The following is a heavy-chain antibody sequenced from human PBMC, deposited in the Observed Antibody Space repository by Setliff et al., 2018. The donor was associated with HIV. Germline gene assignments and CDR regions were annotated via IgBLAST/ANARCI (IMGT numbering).Heavy chain of an antibody. CDR2: VSSDGRYI. CDR3: ARDQAYSTAWSGFDF. V-gene: IGHV3-21*06. J-gene: IGHJ4*02. Sequence: GGSLRLACSASGFSFSRYAMHWVRQAPGKGLEWDSSVSSDGRYIYYADSVRGRLTISRDDAKSSLYLQMTNLRAEETAVYYCARDQAYSTAWSGFDFWGQGALVTVSS. CDR1: GFSFSRYA. D-gene: IGHD6-13*01.